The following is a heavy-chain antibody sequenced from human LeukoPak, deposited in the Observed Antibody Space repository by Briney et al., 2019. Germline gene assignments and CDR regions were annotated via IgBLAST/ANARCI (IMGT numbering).Heavy chain of an antibody. CDR1: GGTFSSYA. CDR3: ATGLPRKYCSSTSCYVLWFDY. V-gene: IGHV1-24*01. CDR2: FDPEDGET. D-gene: IGHD2-2*01. J-gene: IGHJ4*02. Sequence: ASVKVSCKASGGTFSSYAISWVRQAPGKGLEWMGGFDPEDGETIYAQKFQGRVTMTEDTSTDTAYMELSSLRSEDTAVYYCATGLPRKYCSSTSCYVLWFDYWGQGTLVTVSS.